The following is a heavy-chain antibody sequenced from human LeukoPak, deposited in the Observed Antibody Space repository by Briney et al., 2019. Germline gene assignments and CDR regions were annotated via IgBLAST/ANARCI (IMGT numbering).Heavy chain of an antibody. CDR2: MNPKSGNR. J-gene: IGHJ4*02. CDR1: GYTFTSYD. Sequence: ASVKVSCKASGYTFTSYDINWVRQATGQGLEWMGWMNPKSGNRNYAQKFQGRVTMTSDTSISTAYMELSSLRSDDTAVYYCAREGLYYYDSSGYYGRPVPYFDYWGQGTLVTVSS. D-gene: IGHD3-22*01. V-gene: IGHV1-8*01. CDR3: AREGLYYYDSSGYYGRPVPYFDY.